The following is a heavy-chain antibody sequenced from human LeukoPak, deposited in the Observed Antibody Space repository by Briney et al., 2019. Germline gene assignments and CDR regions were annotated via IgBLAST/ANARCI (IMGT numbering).Heavy chain of an antibody. D-gene: IGHD3-3*01. CDR1: GFTFSSYA. V-gene: IGHV3-23*01. CDR3: AKDSSPEWQWTYYFDY. J-gene: IGHJ4*02. CDR2: ISGSSDST. Sequence: GGSVTLSCAPSGFTFSSYAMRWVRQPPRKGLEWVSAISGSSDSTYYADSVTVRFTISRDNSKNTLYLQMNSLRAEDTAVYYCAKDSSPEWQWTYYFDYWGQGTLVTVSS.